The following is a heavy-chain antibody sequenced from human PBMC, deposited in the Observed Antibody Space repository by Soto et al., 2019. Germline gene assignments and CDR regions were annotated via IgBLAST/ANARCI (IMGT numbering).Heavy chain of an antibody. CDR2: IFSSGST. CDR3: ARVDRNYSLVDY. V-gene: IGHV4-4*07. CDR1: GGSINTFY. J-gene: IGHJ4*02. D-gene: IGHD2-21*01. Sequence: SETLSLTCTVSGGSINTFYWSWVRQPAGKGLEWIGRIFSSGSTSFNPSLESRVAMSVDTSKNQFSLNLSSVTAVDTAVYYGARVDRNYSLVDYWGQGTLVTVSA.